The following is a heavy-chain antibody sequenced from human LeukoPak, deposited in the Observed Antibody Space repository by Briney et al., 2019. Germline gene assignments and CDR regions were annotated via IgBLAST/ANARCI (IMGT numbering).Heavy chain of an antibody. D-gene: IGHD5-12*01. V-gene: IGHV3-23*01. J-gene: IGHJ4*02. Sequence: PGGSLRLSCAASGFTFTSYAMSWVRQAPGKGLEWVSSISGSGGSTYYAPSVKGRFTISRDNSKNTLYLQMNSLRAQDTAQYYCAKDGDIVATLYFVYWGQGTLETVSS. CDR3: AKDGDIVATLYFVY. CDR1: GFTFTSYA. CDR2: ISGSGGST.